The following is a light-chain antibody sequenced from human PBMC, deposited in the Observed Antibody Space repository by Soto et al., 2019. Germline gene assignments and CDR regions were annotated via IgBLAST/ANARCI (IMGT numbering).Light chain of an antibody. CDR3: QQYDSYVT. V-gene: IGKV1-5*03. CDR1: QSISSW. CDR2: KAS. J-gene: IGKJ4*01. Sequence: DIHKTQSPSTLSENVGDRVTITCRASQSISSWLAWYQQKPGKAPKLLIYKASSLESGVPSRLTGSGSGTEFTLTISSLQPDDFATYYCQQYDSYVTFGGGTKVDIK.